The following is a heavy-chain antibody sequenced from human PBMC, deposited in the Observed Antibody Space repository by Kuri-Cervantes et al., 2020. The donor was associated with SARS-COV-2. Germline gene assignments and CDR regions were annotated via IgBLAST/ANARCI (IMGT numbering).Heavy chain of an antibody. J-gene: IGHJ3*02. CDR3: ARALLRSLTNDAFDI. Sequence: ASVKVSCKASGYTFTGYYMHWVRQAPGQGLEWMGWINPNSGGTNYAQKFQGRVTMTRDTSISTAYMELSRLRSEDTAVYYCARALLRSLTNDAFDIWGQGTMVTVSS. CDR2: INPNSGGT. V-gene: IGHV1-2*02. CDR1: GYTFTGYY.